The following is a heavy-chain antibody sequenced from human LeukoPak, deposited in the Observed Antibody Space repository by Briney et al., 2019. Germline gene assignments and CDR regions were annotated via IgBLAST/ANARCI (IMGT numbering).Heavy chain of an antibody. J-gene: IGHJ4*01. CDR2: IKSKTDGGTT. V-gene: IGHV3-15*01. Sequence: PGGSLRLSCAASGFTFSNAWMSWVRQAPGKGLEWVGRIKSKTDGGTTDYAAPVKGRFTISRDDSKNTLYLQMNSLKTEDTAVYYCPKDPDPLPPYFASWGKEPLSPSPQ. D-gene: IGHD1-26*01. CDR1: GFTFSNAW. CDR3: PKDPDPLPPYFAS.